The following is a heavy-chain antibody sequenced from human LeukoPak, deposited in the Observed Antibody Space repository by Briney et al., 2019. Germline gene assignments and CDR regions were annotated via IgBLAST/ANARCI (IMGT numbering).Heavy chain of an antibody. CDR3: ARGRYYDILTGYYIHPAPFDY. D-gene: IGHD3-9*01. J-gene: IGHJ4*02. V-gene: IGHV3-48*03. CDR2: ISSSGSTI. Sequence: GGSLRLSCAASGFTFSSYEMNWVRQAPGKGLEWVSYISSSGSTIYYADSVKGRFTISRDNAKNSLYLQINSLRAEDTAVYYCARGRYYDILTGYYIHPAPFDYWGQGTLVTVSS. CDR1: GFTFSSYE.